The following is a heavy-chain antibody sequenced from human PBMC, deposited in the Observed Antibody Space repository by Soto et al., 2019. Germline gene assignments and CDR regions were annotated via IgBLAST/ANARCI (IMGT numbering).Heavy chain of an antibody. Sequence: EVQLSQSGGGLVQRGGSLRLSCEGSGFTFGDYGINWVRQAPGKGLEWVSGMSGSGNQIDYSDSVEGRFTVSRANYKNTVFLQMNGLSAGDTAVYFCAKNQDWSRPDPGAFDVWGQGTMVTVSS. V-gene: IGHV3-23*01. CDR1: GFTFGDYG. J-gene: IGHJ3*01. CDR3: AKNQDWSRPDPGAFDV. CDR2: MSGSGNQI. D-gene: IGHD1-1*01.